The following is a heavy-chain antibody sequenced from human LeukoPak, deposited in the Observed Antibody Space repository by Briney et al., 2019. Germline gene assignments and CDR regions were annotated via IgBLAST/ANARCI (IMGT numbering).Heavy chain of an antibody. D-gene: IGHD2-15*01. J-gene: IGHJ5*02. Sequence: SQTLSLTCAIPGDSVSSNSAAWNWIRQSPSRGLEWLGRTYYRSQWYNDYAISVKSRITINPDTSRNQFSLLLNSVTPEDTAVYYCVRDPSGYCSGDSCYAWFDPWGQGTLVTVSS. CDR2: TYYRSQWYN. CDR1: GDSVSSNSAA. V-gene: IGHV6-1*01. CDR3: VRDPSGYCSGDSCYAWFDP.